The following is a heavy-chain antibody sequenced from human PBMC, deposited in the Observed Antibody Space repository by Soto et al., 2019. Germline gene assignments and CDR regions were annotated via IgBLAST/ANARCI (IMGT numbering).Heavy chain of an antibody. V-gene: IGHV1-69*13. D-gene: IGHD1-1*01. J-gene: IGHJ4*02. Sequence: VASVKVSCKTSGGSFSSYAITWVRQAPGQGLEWMGGIIPMFVTPNYAQKFQGRATISADESTSTAYMELSSLKSEDTAVYYCARSSPGTHFDSWGQGTLVTVSS. CDR1: GGSFSSYA. CDR2: IIPMFVTP. CDR3: ARSSPGTHFDS.